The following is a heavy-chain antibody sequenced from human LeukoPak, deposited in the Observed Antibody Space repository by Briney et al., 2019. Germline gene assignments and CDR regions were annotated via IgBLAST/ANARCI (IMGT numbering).Heavy chain of an antibody. CDR2: IYYSGST. CDR1: GGSISSYY. Sequence: SETLSLTCTVSGGSISSYYWSWIRQPPGKGLEWIGYIYYSGSTNYNPSLKSRVTISVDTSKNQFSLKLSSVTAADTAVYYCARSWGSGNYCCYGMDVWGKGTTVTVSS. V-gene: IGHV4-59*01. J-gene: IGHJ6*04. CDR3: ARSWGSGNYCCYGMDV. D-gene: IGHD3-10*01.